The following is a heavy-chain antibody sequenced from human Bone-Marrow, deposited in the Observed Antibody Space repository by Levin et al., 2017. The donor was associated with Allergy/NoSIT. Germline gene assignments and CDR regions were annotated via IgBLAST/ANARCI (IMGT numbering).Heavy chain of an antibody. J-gene: IGHJ5*02. V-gene: IGHV4-59*01. Sequence: SQTLSLTCSVSGVSIGNYYWSWIRQPPGKGLEWIASIYYSGSIDYSPSLSSRVTISADTSRNQISLKLSSVTAADTAIYYCARGYSSSFFGGKWFDPWGQGTLVAVSS. CDR3: ARGYSSSFFGGKWFDP. D-gene: IGHD3-10*01. CDR1: GVSIGNYY. CDR2: IYYSGSI.